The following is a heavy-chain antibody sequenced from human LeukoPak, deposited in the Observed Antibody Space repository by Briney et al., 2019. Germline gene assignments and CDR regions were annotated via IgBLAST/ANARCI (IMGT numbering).Heavy chain of an antibody. CDR1: DGSISSGTYY. CDR2: IYYSGSN. Sequence: SETLSLTCTVSDGSISSGTYYWGWIRQPPGKGLEWIGNIYYSGSNHCNPSLKSRVTISIDTSKNHFSLKLTSVTAADTAVYYCARATGDSQYYAFDIWGQGTMVAVSS. J-gene: IGHJ3*02. V-gene: IGHV4-39*07. D-gene: IGHD1-14*01. CDR3: ARATGDSQYYAFDI.